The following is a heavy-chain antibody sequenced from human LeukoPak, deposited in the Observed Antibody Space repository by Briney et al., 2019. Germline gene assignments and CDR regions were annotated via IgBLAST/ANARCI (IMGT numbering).Heavy chain of an antibody. CDR1: GFTFSSYN. Sequence: PGGSLRLSCAASGFTFSSYNINWVRQAPGKGLEWVSYISSSSDAIFYADSVKGRFTISRDNAKSSLYLQMNRLRAEDTAVYYCARTIAARQGDFDYWGQGTLVTVSS. J-gene: IGHJ4*02. CDR2: ISSSSDAI. CDR3: ARTIAARQGDFDY. D-gene: IGHD6-6*01. V-gene: IGHV3-48*01.